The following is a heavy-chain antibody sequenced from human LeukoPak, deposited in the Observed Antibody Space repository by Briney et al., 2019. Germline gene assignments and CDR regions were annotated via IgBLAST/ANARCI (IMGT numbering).Heavy chain of an antibody. CDR2: ISWNSGSI. CDR1: GFTFDDYA. J-gene: IGHJ6*02. V-gene: IGHV3-9*01. Sequence: GRSLRLSCAASGFTFDDYAMHWVRQAPGKGLEWVSGISWNSGSIGYADSVKGRLTISRDNAKNSLYLQMNSLRAEDTALYYCANSIAAAGGYYYGMDVWGQGTTVTVSS. D-gene: IGHD6-13*01. CDR3: ANSIAAAGGYYYGMDV.